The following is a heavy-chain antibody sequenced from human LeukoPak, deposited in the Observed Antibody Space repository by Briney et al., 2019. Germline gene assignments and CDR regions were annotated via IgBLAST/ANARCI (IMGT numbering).Heavy chain of an antibody. CDR3: ARGGAYDTHGVLDY. CDR1: GFTFSSYA. D-gene: IGHD3-9*01. Sequence: GGSLRLSCAASGFTFSSYAMYWVRQAPGKGLEWVAVISYDGSNKYYADSVKGRFTISRDNSKNTLYLQMNSLRAEDTALYYCARGGAYDTHGVLDYWGQGALVTVSS. CDR2: ISYDGSNK. V-gene: IGHV3-30-3*01. J-gene: IGHJ4*02.